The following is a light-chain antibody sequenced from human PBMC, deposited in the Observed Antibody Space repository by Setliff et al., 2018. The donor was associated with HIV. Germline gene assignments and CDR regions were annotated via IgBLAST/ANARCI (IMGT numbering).Light chain of an antibody. Sequence: QTVVTQEPSLSVSPGGTVTLTCGLSSGAVSNSHKPSWYQQTPGQPPRTLIYDTNSRSSGVPDRFSGSIFGNTAALTITGAQADDESDYYCVLFMSTAYGFGTGTKGTVL. CDR1: SGAVSNSHK. V-gene: IGLV8-61*01. CDR2: DTN. CDR3: VLFMSTAYG. J-gene: IGLJ1*01.